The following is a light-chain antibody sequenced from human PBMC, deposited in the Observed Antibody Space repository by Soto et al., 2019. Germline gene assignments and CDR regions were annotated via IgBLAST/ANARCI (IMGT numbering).Light chain of an antibody. CDR3: QQYNNWWT. V-gene: IGKV3-15*01. CDR2: GAS. CDR1: QSVSSN. Sequence: ETVLTQSPGTLSLSPGERATLSCRASQSVSSNLAWYQQKPGQAPRLLIYGASTRATGIPARFSGSGSGTEFTLTISSLQSEDFAVYYCQQYNNWWTFGQGTKVEIK. J-gene: IGKJ1*01.